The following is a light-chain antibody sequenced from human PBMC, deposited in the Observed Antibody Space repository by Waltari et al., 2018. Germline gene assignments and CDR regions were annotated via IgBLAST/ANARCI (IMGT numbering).Light chain of an antibody. Sequence: DIQMTQSPSTLSASVGDRVTITCRASQSIGSSLAWYQQKPGNAPKVVIYEASSLESGVPSRFSGSGSGTEFTLTSNSLKPDDFATYYCQQCNSYLLTFGGGTKVEIK. J-gene: IGKJ4*01. V-gene: IGKV1-5*03. CDR1: QSIGSS. CDR2: EAS. CDR3: QQCNSYLLT.